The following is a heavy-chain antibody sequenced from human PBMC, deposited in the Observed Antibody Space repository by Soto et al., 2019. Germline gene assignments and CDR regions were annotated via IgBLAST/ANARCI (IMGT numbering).Heavy chain of an antibody. V-gene: IGHV1-18*01. D-gene: IGHD6-19*01. J-gene: IGHJ5*02. Sequence: ASVKVSCKASGYTFTSYGISWVRQAPGQGLEWMGWISAYNGNTNYAQKLQGRVTMTTDTSTSTAYMELRSLRSDDTAVYYCARIEGIAVAGTLFRWFDPWGQGTLVTVSS. CDR3: ARIEGIAVAGTLFRWFDP. CDR1: GYTFTSYG. CDR2: ISAYNGNT.